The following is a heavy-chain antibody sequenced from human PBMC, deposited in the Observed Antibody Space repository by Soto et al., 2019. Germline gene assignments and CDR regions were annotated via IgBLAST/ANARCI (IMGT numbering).Heavy chain of an antibody. Sequence: QVQLVQSGGEVKKPGASVKVSCKTSGYSFTTYGISWVRQAPGQGLEWMGWISGYNGNTHYAQKFQGRVSMTTDTSTSTAYMELRSRRSDDTAVYYCATEGPAPYYYYGMDVWGQGTTVTVSS. J-gene: IGHJ6*02. CDR1: GYSFTTYG. CDR2: ISGYNGNT. CDR3: ATEGPAPYYYYGMDV. V-gene: IGHV1-18*01.